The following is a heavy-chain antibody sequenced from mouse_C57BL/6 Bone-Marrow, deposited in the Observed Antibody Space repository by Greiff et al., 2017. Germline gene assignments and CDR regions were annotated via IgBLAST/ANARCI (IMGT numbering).Heavy chain of an antibody. D-gene: IGHD1-1*01. CDR3: ANHDSSSWFAY. J-gene: IGHJ3*01. V-gene: IGHV1-80*01. CDR2: IYPGAGDT. CDR1: GYAFSSYW. Sequence: VQLQQSGAELVKPGASVKISCKASGYAFSSYWMNWVKQRPGKGLEWIGQIYPGAGDTNYNGKFKGKATLTADKSSSTAYMQLSSLTSEDSAVYFCANHDSSSWFAYWGQGTLVTVSA.